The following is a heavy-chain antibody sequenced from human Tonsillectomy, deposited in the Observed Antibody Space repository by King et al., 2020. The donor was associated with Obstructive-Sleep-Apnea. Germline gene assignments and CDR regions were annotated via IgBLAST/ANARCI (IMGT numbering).Heavy chain of an antibody. J-gene: IGHJ4*02. Sequence: QLQESGPGLVKPSETLSLTCNVSGGSISSSSYYWGWIRQPPGKGLEWSGSIYYSGSIHYNPALKCRVTISVDTSKNQFSLKLSSVSAADTSVYFCASVNYYYFDSWGQGTLVTASS. D-gene: IGHD1-7*01. CDR3: ASVNYYYFDS. V-gene: IGHV4-39*07. CDR2: IYYSGSI. CDR1: GGSISSSSYY.